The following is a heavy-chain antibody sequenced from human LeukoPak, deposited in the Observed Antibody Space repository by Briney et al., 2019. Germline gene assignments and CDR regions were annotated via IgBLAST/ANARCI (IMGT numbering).Heavy chain of an antibody. D-gene: IGHD2-2*01. J-gene: IGHJ6*02. CDR1: GGSISSGGYY. CDR2: IYYSGST. Sequence: SETLSLTCTVSGGSISSGGYYWSWIRQHPGKGLEWIGYIYYSGSTYYNPSLKSRVTISVDTSKNQFSLKLSSVTAADTAVYYCARGQSAAKYYYYGMDVWGQGTTVTVSS. V-gene: IGHV4-31*03. CDR3: ARGQSAAKYYYYGMDV.